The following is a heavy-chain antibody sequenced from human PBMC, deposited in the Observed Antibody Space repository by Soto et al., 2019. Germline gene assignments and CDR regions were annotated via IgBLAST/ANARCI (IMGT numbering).Heavy chain of an antibody. Sequence: QITLKESGPTLVKPTQTLTLTCTFSGFSLSTSGLAVAWIRQPPGKALECLALIYWDDDKRYSPSLQSRLTITKDTSKNQVVLTVTNMDPVDTATYYCAHRDRRGYLHYWGQGTLVTVSS. CDR1: GFSLSTSGLA. D-gene: IGHD3-22*01. V-gene: IGHV2-5*02. J-gene: IGHJ4*02. CDR3: AHRDRRGYLHY. CDR2: IYWDDDK.